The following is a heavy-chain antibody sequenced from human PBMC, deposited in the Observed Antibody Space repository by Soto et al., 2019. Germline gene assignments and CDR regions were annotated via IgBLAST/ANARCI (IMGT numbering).Heavy chain of an antibody. CDR1: GFTVSSNS. D-gene: IGHD4-4*01. CDR2: IYGGGGT. J-gene: IGHJ5*02. V-gene: IGHV3-53*01. Sequence: GGSLRLSCAASGFTVSSNSMSWVRQAPGKGLEWVSLIYGGGGTYYADSVRGRFTISRDNSKNTLYLQMNSLRAEDTAVYYCARCHDYNNYVDLWGQGTLVTVSS. CDR3: ARCHDYNNYVDL.